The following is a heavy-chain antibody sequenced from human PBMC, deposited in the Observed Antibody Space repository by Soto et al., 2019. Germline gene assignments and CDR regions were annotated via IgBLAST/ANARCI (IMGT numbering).Heavy chain of an antibody. CDR2: MNPNSGNT. J-gene: IGHJ3*02. D-gene: IGHD2-15*01. V-gene: IGHV1-8*01. Sequence: GASVKVSCKASGYTFTSYDINWVRQATGQGLEWMGWMNPNSGNTGYAQKFQGRVTMTRNTSISTAYMELSSLRSEDTAVYYCAITEQDYCSSGSSYPTDAFDIWRHATLVTV. CDR3: AITEQDYCSSGSSYPTDAFDI. CDR1: GYTFTSYD.